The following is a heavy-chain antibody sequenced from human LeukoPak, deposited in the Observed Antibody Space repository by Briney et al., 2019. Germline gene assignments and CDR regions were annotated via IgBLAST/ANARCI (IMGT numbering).Heavy chain of an antibody. CDR1: GGSFSGYY. D-gene: IGHD6-19*01. J-gene: IGHJ4*02. CDR2: INHSGST. Sequence: SETLSLTCAVYGGSFSGYYWTWIHQPPGKGLEWIGEINHSGSTNYNPSFKSRVTISADTSRNHFSLNLSSVTAADTAVYYCARGRSGSSSGWTKRYYFDYWGQGTLVTVSS. CDR3: ARGRSGSSSGWTKRYYFDY. V-gene: IGHV4-34*01.